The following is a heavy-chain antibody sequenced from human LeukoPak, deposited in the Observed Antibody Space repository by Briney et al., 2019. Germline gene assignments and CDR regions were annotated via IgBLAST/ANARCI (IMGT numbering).Heavy chain of an antibody. D-gene: IGHD3-10*01. CDR2: IQSKTDGGTT. CDR1: GFTFSNTW. CDR3: ATLTVRGVINI. V-gene: IGHV3-15*01. Sequence: GGSLRLPCAASGFTFSNTWMNWVRQAPGKGLEWVGRIQSKTDGGTTEYAAPVKGRFTISGDDSKTTLYLQMNSLKTEDTAVYYCATLTVRGVINIWGQGTLVTVSS. J-gene: IGHJ4*02.